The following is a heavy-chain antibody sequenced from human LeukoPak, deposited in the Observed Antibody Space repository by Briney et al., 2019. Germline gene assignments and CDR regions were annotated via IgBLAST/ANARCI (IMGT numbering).Heavy chain of an antibody. D-gene: IGHD4-17*01. CDR1: GDTFTRDN. CDR3: ARDSNSDYGDYGGSFDP. J-gene: IGHJ5*02. Sequence: GSVKVSCKASGDTFTRDNMHWGREAPGEGVERMGGIKLSGGSKSYAKKFQGRVTMTRDTSTSTVYMELSSLRSEDTAVYYCARDSNSDYGDYGGSFDPWGQGTLVTVSS. CDR2: IKLSGGSK. V-gene: IGHV1-46*01.